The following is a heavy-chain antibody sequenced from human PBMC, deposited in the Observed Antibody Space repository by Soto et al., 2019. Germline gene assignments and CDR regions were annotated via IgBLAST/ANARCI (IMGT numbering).Heavy chain of an antibody. CDR1: GFTFSSYA. D-gene: IGHD3-22*01. J-gene: IGHJ6*02. CDR3: AKDMGYYDSSGYYFEDYYYYGMDV. Sequence: EVQLLESGGGLVQPGGSLRLSCAASGFTFSSYAMSWVRQAPGKGLEWVSAISGSGGSTYYADSVKGRFTISRDNSKNTLYLQMNSLRAEDTAVYYCAKDMGYYDSSGYYFEDYYYYGMDVWGQGTTVTVSS. V-gene: IGHV3-23*01. CDR2: ISGSGGST.